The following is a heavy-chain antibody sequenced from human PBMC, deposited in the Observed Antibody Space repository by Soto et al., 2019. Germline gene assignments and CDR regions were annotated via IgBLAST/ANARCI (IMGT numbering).Heavy chain of an antibody. Sequence: GGSLRLSCAASGFTFSSYAMHWVRQAPGKGLEWVAVISYDGSNKYYADSVKGRFTISRDNSKNTLYLQMNSLRAEDTAVYYCASSYSSSWYYYYGMDVWGQGTTVTVSS. V-gene: IGHV3-30-3*01. D-gene: IGHD6-13*01. J-gene: IGHJ6*02. CDR3: ASSYSSSWYYYYGMDV. CDR1: GFTFSSYA. CDR2: ISYDGSNK.